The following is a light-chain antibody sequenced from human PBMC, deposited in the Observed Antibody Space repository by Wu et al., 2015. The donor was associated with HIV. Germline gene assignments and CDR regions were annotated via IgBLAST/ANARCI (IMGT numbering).Light chain of an antibody. CDR2: DAS. Sequence: DIQMTQSPSSLSASVGDRVTITCRASHNINTDLKWFQQKSGAAPKLLIYDASKLQSGVPSRFSGSGSGTDFTLTISSLQPEDFATYYCQQCYSSPPWTFGQGTKVEVK. J-gene: IGKJ1*01. CDR1: HNINTD. CDR3: QQCYSSPPWT. V-gene: IGKV1-39*01.